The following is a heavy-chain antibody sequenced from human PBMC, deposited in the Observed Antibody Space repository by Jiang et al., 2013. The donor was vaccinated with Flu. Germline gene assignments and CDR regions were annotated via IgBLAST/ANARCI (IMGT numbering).Heavy chain of an antibody. V-gene: IGHV1-2*02. Sequence: GAEVKTPGASVKVSCKASGYTFYGYYLHWVRQAPGQGLEWMGWINPNSDVTNYAQKFQGRVTITRDRSIGTAYMELTSLRSDDTAVYYCARESGEYLVATTRGLDYWGQGTLVSVST. CDR1: GYTFYGYY. CDR2: INPNSDVT. J-gene: IGHJ4*02. CDR3: ARESGEYLVATTRGLDY. D-gene: IGHD5-12*01.